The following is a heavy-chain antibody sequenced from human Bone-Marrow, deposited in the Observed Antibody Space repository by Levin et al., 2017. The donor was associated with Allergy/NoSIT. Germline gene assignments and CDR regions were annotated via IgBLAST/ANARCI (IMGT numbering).Heavy chain of an antibody. D-gene: IGHD3-3*01. V-gene: IGHV3-30*18. Sequence: PGGSLRLSCAASGFTFSSYGMHWVRQAPGKGLEWVAVISYDGSNKYYADSVKGRFTISRDNSKNTLYLQMNSLRAEDTAVYYCAKDLGTRFLEWSYYGMDVWGQGTTVTVSS. CDR1: GFTFSSYG. CDR2: ISYDGSNK. CDR3: AKDLGTRFLEWSYYGMDV. J-gene: IGHJ6*02.